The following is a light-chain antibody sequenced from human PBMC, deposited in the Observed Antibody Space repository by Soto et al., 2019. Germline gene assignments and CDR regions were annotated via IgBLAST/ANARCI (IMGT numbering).Light chain of an antibody. CDR1: QSVGSY. CDR2: DAS. Sequence: EIVLTQSPATLSLSPGERATLFCRASQSVGSYLAWYQQKPGQAPRLLIYDASNRATGIPARFSGSGSGTDFALTISSLEPEDFAVYYCQHRSVWPPAVTFGQGHDW. CDR3: QHRSVWPPAVT. V-gene: IGKV3-11*01. J-gene: IGKJ5*01.